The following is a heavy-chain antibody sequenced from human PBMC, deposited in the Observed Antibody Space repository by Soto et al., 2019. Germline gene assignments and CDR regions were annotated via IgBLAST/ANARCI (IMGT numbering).Heavy chain of an antibody. CDR1: GFSLNTSGVG. CDR3: AHRRFRIWYGESSNYFAP. Sequence: QITLKESGPTLVKPTQTLTLTCTFSGFSLNTSGVGVGWIRQPPGKTLEWLAVIYWDDDKRYSPSLKSRLTITEDTSNNQVVLIMTNMDPVDTATYCSAHRRFRIWYGESSNYFAPWGQRALVTVSS. CDR2: IYWDDDK. J-gene: IGHJ5*02. V-gene: IGHV2-5*02. D-gene: IGHD3-10*01.